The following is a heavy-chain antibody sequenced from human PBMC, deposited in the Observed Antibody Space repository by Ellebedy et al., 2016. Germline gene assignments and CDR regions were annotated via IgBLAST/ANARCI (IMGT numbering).Heavy chain of an antibody. V-gene: IGHV3-64D*06. CDR2: ITSNGRTT. CDR3: AKPMDYGGPRAFDV. J-gene: IGHJ3*01. Sequence: ETLSLTCSGSGFSFTGYVMHWVRQAPGKGLEYLSAITSNGRTTYYADSVEGRFTISRDDSKNTLFLQMSSLRTDDTAVYYCAKPMDYGGPRAFDVWGQGTMVTVSS. CDR1: GFSFTGYV. D-gene: IGHD4-23*01.